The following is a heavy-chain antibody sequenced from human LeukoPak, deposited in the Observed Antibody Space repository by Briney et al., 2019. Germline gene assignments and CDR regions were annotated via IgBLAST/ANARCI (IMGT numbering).Heavy chain of an antibody. Sequence: ASVKVSCKASRYTFIDYYIHWVRQAPGQGPEWMGWINPNNGGTNYAQKFQGRVTMTRDTSISTAYMQLNSLRSDDTAVYYCARADGDYGGNYVYWGQGALVTVSS. J-gene: IGHJ4*02. CDR2: INPNNGGT. V-gene: IGHV1-2*02. CDR3: ARADGDYGGNYVY. D-gene: IGHD4-23*01. CDR1: RYTFIDYY.